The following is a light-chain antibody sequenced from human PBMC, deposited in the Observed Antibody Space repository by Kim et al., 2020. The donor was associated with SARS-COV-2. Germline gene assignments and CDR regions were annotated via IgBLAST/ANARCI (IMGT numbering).Light chain of an antibody. CDR2: EDN. Sequence: KKVTISCTRSSGNIARNYVQWYQQRPGSAPPIVIYEDNQRTSGVPDRFSGSIDTSSRTTSLTSSGLKTEDEADYYCQSYDSNNLWVFGGGTQLTVL. J-gene: IGLJ3*02. V-gene: IGLV6-57*03. CDR3: QSYDSNNLWV. CDR1: SGNIARNY.